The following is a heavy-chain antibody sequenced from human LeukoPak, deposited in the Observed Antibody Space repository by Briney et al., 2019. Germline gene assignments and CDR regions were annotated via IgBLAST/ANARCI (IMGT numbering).Heavy chain of an antibody. Sequence: PSETLSLTCTVSGGSISNYYWSWLRQPPGKGLEWIGYIYYSWSTNYNPSLKSRITISLEQSKNQISLKLNSVTAADTAVYYCASGRQYSSSLDYWGQGTLVTVSS. V-gene: IGHV4-59*08. D-gene: IGHD3-22*01. CDR2: IYYSWST. CDR1: GGSISNYY. J-gene: IGHJ4*02. CDR3: ASGRQYSSSLDY.